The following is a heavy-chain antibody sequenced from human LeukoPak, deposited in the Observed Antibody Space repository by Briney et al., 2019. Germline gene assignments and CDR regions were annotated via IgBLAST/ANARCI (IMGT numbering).Heavy chain of an antibody. CDR2: ISSSSSTI. D-gene: IGHD5-18*01. J-gene: IGHJ4*02. CDR1: GVTFSNYS. V-gene: IGHV3-48*04. CDR3: AKDVDTAMGSFDY. Sequence: TGGSLRLSCAASGVTFSNYSMNWVRQAPGKGLEWVSYISSSSSTIYYADSVKGRFTISRDNAKNSLYLQMNSLRAEDTAMYYCAKDVDTAMGSFDYWGQGTLVTVSS.